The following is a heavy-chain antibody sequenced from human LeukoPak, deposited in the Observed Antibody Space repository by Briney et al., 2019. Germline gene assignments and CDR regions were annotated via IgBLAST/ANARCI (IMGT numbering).Heavy chain of an antibody. CDR3: AKDGQYSSSSPFYFDY. D-gene: IGHD6-6*01. V-gene: IGHV3-23*01. CDR1: GFTFSSYA. Sequence: PGGSLRLSCAASGFTFSSYAMSSVRQAPGKGLEWVSGISSSGGSTYYADSVKGRFTISRDNSKNTLYLQMNSLRAEDTAVYYCAKDGQYSSSSPFYFDYWGQGTLVTVSS. J-gene: IGHJ4*02. CDR2: ISSSGGST.